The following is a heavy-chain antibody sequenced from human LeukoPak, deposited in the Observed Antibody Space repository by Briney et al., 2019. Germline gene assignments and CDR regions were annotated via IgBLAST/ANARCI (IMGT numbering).Heavy chain of an antibody. V-gene: IGHV3-7*01. CDR1: RFTFSTYW. Sequence: PGGSLRFSCAASRFTFSTYWMTWVRQAPGKGLEWVANIKKDGSEQYYVDSVKGRFTISRDNAKNSLYLQMNSLRAEDTAVYYCARGRIAVAGTYIPSNWGPQLYYMDVWGKGTTVTVSS. J-gene: IGHJ6*03. CDR2: IKKDGSEQ. CDR3: ARGRIAVAGTYIPSNWGPQLYYMDV. D-gene: IGHD6-19*01.